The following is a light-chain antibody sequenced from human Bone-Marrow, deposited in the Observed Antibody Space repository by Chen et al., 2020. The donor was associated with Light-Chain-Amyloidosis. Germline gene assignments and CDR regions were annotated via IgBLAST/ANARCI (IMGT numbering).Light chain of an antibody. J-gene: IGKJ2*01. CDR2: DAS. Sequence: DIQMTQSPSSLSASVGDTVTITCKASQDISNSLNWYQHKPGKTPKLLVWDASDLDTGVPARFSGPGSGAVFTLTIICLHPGDFAPYYCQRYEWLYTFRQGTKL. CDR1: QDISNS. V-gene: IGKV1-33*01. CDR3: QRYEWLYT.